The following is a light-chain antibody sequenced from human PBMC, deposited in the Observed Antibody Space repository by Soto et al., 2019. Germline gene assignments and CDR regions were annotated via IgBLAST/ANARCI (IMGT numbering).Light chain of an antibody. V-gene: IGLV2-11*01. CDR2: DVT. CDR1: SSDVGGYNY. J-gene: IGLJ1*01. CDR3: CSYAGSYTYV. Sequence: QSVLAQPRSVSGSPGQSVTISCTGTSSDVGGYNYVSWYQHHPGKAPKLMIYDVTKRPSGVRDRFSASKSGNTASLTISGLQAEDEADYYCCSYAGSYTYVFGTGIKVTV.